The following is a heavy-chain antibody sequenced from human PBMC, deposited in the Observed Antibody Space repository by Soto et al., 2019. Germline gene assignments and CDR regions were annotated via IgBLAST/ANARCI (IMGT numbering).Heavy chain of an antibody. CDR1: GFEFSNSW. J-gene: IGHJ6*02. CDR3: ARDNSYALAV. V-gene: IGHV3-74*03. Sequence: GGSLRLSCASSGFEFSNSWMDWVRQVPGKGLWWVSQINSDGSRTTYADSVKGLFTISRDNARTTVYLQLDSLRVEDTAGYYCARDNSYALAVWGQGNTVTVSS. D-gene: IGHD6-19*01. CDR2: INSDGSRT.